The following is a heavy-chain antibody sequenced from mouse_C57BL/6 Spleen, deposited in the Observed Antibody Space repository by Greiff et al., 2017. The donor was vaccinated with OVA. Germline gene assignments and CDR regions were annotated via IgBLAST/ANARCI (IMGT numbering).Heavy chain of an antibody. D-gene: IGHD4-1*01. Sequence: VQLQQSGAELVKPGASVKISCKASGYAFSSYWMNWVKQRPGKGLEWIGQIYPGDGDTNYNGKFKGKATLTADKSSSTAYMQLSSLTSEDSAVYFCARRTLTGDWYFDVWGTGTTVTVSS. CDR2: IYPGDGDT. J-gene: IGHJ1*03. CDR3: ARRTLTGDWYFDV. V-gene: IGHV1-80*01. CDR1: GYAFSSYW.